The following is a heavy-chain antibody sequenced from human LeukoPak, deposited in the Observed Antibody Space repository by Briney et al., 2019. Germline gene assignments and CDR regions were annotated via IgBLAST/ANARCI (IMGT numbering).Heavy chain of an antibody. CDR3: ARVEEALFDI. CDR1: GGSISSYY. CDR2: IYYSGST. V-gene: IGHV4-59*01. J-gene: IGHJ3*02. Sequence: ASETLSLTCTVSGGSISSYYWSWIRQPPGKGLEWIGYIYYSGSTNYNPSLKSRVTISVDTSKNQFSLKLSSVTAADTAVYYCARVEEALFDIWGQGTVVTVSS.